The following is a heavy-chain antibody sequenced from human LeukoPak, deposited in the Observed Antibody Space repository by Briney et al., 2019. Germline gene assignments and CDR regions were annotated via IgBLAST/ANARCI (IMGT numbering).Heavy chain of an antibody. CDR1: GYTFTSYG. CDR2: SSAYNGNT. V-gene: IGHV1-18*01. CDR3: ARCYDFWSGYSDAFDI. J-gene: IGHJ3*02. Sequence: ASVKVSCKASGYTFTSYGISLVRQAPGQGLEWMGRSSAYNGNTNYAQKLQGRVTMTTDTSTSTAYMELRSLRSDDTAVYYCARCYDFWSGYSDAFDIWGQGTMVTVSS. D-gene: IGHD3-3*01.